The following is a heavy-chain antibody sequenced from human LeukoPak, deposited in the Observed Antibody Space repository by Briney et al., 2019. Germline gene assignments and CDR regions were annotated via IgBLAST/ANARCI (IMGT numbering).Heavy chain of an antibody. CDR2: ISGSGGST. CDR3: AKAPNGAARPNWFDP. V-gene: IGHV3-23*01. Sequence: HSGGSLRLSCAASGFTFSSYAMSWVRQAPGKGLEWVSAISGSGGSTYYADSVKGRFTISRDNSKNTLYLQMNSLRAEDTAVYYCAKAPNGAARPNWFDPWGQGTLVTVSS. D-gene: IGHD6-6*01. CDR1: GFTFSSYA. J-gene: IGHJ5*02.